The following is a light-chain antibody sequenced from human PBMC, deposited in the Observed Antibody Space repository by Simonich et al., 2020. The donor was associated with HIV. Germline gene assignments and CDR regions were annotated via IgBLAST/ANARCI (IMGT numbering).Light chain of an antibody. CDR3: QQRSSWPLT. V-gene: IGKV3-15*01. J-gene: IGKJ4*01. CDR2: GAS. CDR1: QSVSSN. Sequence: EIVMTQSPATLSVSPGERATLSCRGSQSVSSNLAWYQQKPGQAPRLLIYGASNRATGIPARFSGSWSGSQFTLTISSMQSGDFAVYYCQQRSSWPLTFGGGTKVEIK.